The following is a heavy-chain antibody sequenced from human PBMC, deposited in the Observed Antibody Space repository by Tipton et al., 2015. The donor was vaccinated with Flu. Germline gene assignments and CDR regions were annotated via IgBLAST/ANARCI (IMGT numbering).Heavy chain of an antibody. Sequence: QMQLVQSGAEVKKPGSSVKVSCKTSGATFNKYAFNWIRQAPGQGLEWMGRVIPFAAITNYAQKFQGRLTITSDKSTGTVYMDLSSLRSEDAAIYFCATGYGGYSVDNWGLGTLVAVSS. D-gene: IGHD4-23*01. J-gene: IGHJ4*02. V-gene: IGHV1-69*09. CDR3: ATGYGGYSVDN. CDR2: VIPFAAIT. CDR1: GATFNKYA.